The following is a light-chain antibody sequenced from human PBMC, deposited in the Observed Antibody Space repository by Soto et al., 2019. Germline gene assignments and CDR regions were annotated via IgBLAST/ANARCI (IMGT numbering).Light chain of an antibody. Sequence: EILMTQSPATLSVSPGERATLSCRASQSVSSDLAWYQQKSGQAPRLLIYGASTRATGIPARFSGSGSGTEFTLTISSLQSEDFAVHYCQQYNNWPPWTFGQGTKVEIK. J-gene: IGKJ1*01. CDR3: QQYNNWPPWT. CDR2: GAS. V-gene: IGKV3D-15*01. CDR1: QSVSSD.